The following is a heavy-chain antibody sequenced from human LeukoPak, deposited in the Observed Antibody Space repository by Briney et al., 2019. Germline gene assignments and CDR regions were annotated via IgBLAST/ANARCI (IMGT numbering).Heavy chain of an antibody. J-gene: IGHJ5*02. CDR3: ARRGRRDGYNPANWFDP. CDR2: IYPGDSDT. CDR1: GYSFTSYW. Sequence: GESLKISCKGSGYSFTSYWIGWVRQMPGKGLEWMGIIYPGDSDTRDSPSFQGQVTISADKSISTAYLQWSSLKASDTAMYYCARRGRRDGYNPANWFDPWGQGTLVTVSS. D-gene: IGHD5-24*01. V-gene: IGHV5-51*01.